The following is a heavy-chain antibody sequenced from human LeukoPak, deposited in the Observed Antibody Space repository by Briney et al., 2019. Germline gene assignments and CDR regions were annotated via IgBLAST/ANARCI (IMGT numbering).Heavy chain of an antibody. J-gene: IGHJ4*02. CDR3: ARCARVLGAPDY. CDR1: GYTFTSYG. D-gene: IGHD3-10*01. Sequence: ASVKVSRMASGYTFTSYGISWVRPAPGQGLEWMGWISAYNGNTNYAQKLQGRVTMTTDTSTSTAYMELRSLRSDDTAVYYCARCARVLGAPDYWGQGTLVTVSS. CDR2: ISAYNGNT. V-gene: IGHV1-18*01.